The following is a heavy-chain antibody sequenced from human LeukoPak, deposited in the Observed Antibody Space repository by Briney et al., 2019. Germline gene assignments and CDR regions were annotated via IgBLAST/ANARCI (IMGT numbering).Heavy chain of an antibody. CDR2: IIPIFGTA. D-gene: IGHD2-8*01. Sequence: ASVKVSCKASGGTFSSYAISWVRQAPGQGLEWMGRIIPIFGTANYAQKFQGRVTITTDESTSTAYMELSSLRSEDTAVYYCARTNCTNGVCYYSSGWSFDYWGQGTLVTVSS. CDR3: ARTNCTNGVCYYSSGWSFDY. V-gene: IGHV1-69*05. J-gene: IGHJ4*02. CDR1: GGTFSSYA.